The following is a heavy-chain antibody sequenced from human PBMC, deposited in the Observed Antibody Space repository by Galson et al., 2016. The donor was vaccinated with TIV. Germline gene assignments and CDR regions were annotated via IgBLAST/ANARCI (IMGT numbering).Heavy chain of an antibody. CDR2: ISYDGSNK. J-gene: IGHJ4*02. Sequence: SLRLSCAASGFTFSDYAIHWVRQAPGKGLEWVAVISYDGSNKFYADSVKGRFTISRDNSKNTLYLQMNTLRTDDTAVYYCARDRSEHGSGSYYLDYWGQGTLVTVSS. D-gene: IGHD3-10*01. CDR1: GFTFSDYA. CDR3: ARDRSEHGSGSYYLDY. V-gene: IGHV3-30-3*01.